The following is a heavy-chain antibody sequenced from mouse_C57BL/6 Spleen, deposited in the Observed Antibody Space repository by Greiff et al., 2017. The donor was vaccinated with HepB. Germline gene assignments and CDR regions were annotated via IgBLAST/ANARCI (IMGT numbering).Heavy chain of an antibody. CDR2: ISSGSSTI. D-gene: IGHD1-1*01. Sequence: EVMLVESGGGLVKPGGSLKLSCAASGFTFSDYGMHRVRQAPDKGLGWVAYISSGSSTIDYADTVKGRFTISRDNAKNTLFLQMTSLRSEDTAISYGASGLGSAFFAYSGQGALVTVSA. CDR1: GFTFSDYG. CDR3: ASGLGSAFFAY. V-gene: IGHV5-17*01. J-gene: IGHJ3*01.